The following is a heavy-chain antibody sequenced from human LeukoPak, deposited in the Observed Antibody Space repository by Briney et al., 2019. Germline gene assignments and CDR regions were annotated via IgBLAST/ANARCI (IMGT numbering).Heavy chain of an antibody. D-gene: IGHD2-15*01. CDR1: GYTFTGYY. Sequence: ASVKVSCKASGYTFTGYYMHWVRQAPGQGLEWMGWINPNSGGTNYAQKLQGRVTMTTDTSTSTAYMELRSLRSDDTAVYYCARTLKKLGYCSGGSCYSELVLGYWGQGTLVTVSS. CDR3: ARTLKKLGYCSGGSCYSELVLGY. J-gene: IGHJ4*02. CDR2: INPNSGGT. V-gene: IGHV1-2*02.